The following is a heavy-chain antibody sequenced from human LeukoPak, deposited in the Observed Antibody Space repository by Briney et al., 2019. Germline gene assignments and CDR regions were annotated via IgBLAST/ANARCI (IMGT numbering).Heavy chain of an antibody. CDR3: ARDPQYSSSSDAFDN. D-gene: IGHD6-13*01. J-gene: IGHJ3*02. CDR2: IYYSGST. Sequence: SETLSLTCTVSGGSVSSGSYYWSWIRQLPGKALEWIGYIYYSGSTNYNPSLMSRVTISVDTSKNQFSLKLSSVTAADTAVYFCARDPQYSSSSDAFDNWGQGTMVTVSS. V-gene: IGHV4-61*01. CDR1: GGSVSSGSYY.